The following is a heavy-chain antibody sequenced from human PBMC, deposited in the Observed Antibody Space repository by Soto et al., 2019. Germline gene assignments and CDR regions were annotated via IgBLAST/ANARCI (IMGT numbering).Heavy chain of an antibody. Sequence: GGSLRLSCAASGFTFSSYAMHWVRQAPGKGLEWVAVISYDGSNKYYADSVKGRFTISRDNSKNTLYLQMNSLRAEDTAVYYCARDPSRVAVAGTGDYWGQGTLVTVSS. CDR2: ISYDGSNK. J-gene: IGHJ4*02. V-gene: IGHV3-30-3*01. CDR3: ARDPSRVAVAGTGDY. D-gene: IGHD6-19*01. CDR1: GFTFSSYA.